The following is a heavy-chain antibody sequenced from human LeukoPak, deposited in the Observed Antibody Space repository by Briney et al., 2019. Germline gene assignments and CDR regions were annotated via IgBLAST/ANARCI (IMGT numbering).Heavy chain of an antibody. CDR2: ISWNSGSI. Sequence: GGSLRLSCAASGFTFDDYAMHWVRQAPGKGLGWVSSISWNSGSIGYADSVKGRFTISRDNAKNSLYLQMNSLRAEDTAVYYCARDHESSSSWSYWGQGTLVTVSS. CDR1: GFTFDDYA. CDR3: ARDHESSSSWSY. J-gene: IGHJ4*02. V-gene: IGHV3-9*01. D-gene: IGHD6-13*01.